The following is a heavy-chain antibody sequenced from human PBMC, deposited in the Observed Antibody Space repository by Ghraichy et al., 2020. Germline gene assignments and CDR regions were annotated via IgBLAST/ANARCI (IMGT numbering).Heavy chain of an antibody. Sequence: ASGKVSCKASGYTFTSYGISWVRQAPGQGLEWMGWISAYNGNTNYAQKLQGRVTMTTDTSTSTAYMELRSLRSDDTAVYYCARDKELLWFGELILGDYYYYYGMDVWGQGTTVTVSS. CDR3: ARDKELLWFGELILGDYYYYYGMDV. J-gene: IGHJ6*02. CDR2: ISAYNGNT. V-gene: IGHV1-18*04. D-gene: IGHD3-10*01. CDR1: GYTFTSYG.